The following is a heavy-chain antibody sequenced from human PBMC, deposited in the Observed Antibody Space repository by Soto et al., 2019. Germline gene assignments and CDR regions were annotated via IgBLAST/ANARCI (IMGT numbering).Heavy chain of an antibody. CDR1: GGSFSGYY. V-gene: IGHV4-34*01. CDR3: XXXXXXXXXYRY. D-gene: IGHD3-16*02. CDR2: INHSGST. Sequence: QVQLQQWGAGLLKPSETLSLTCAVYGGSFSGYYWSWIRQPPGKGLEWIGEINHSGSTNYNPSLKTRVTISVDTSKNQFSLKLSSVTAADTXXXXXXXXXXXXXXYRYWGQGTLVTVSS. J-gene: IGHJ4*02.